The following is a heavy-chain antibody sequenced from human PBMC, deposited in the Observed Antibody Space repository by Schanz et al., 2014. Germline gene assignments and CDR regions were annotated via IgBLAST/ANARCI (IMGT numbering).Heavy chain of an antibody. Sequence: EVHLLESGGGLVQPGGSLRLSCAASGFSFGTYAMSWVRQAPGKGLLWVSSISGTGGDDTYYADSVKGRFTISRDNFKGALYLQMSSLRAEDTAVYYCAKSLESCTGGRCSRGYFDYWGQGTLVTVSS. V-gene: IGHV3-23*01. D-gene: IGHD2-8*02. CDR3: AKSLESCTGGRCSRGYFDY. CDR2: ISGTGGDDT. J-gene: IGHJ4*02. CDR1: GFSFGTYA.